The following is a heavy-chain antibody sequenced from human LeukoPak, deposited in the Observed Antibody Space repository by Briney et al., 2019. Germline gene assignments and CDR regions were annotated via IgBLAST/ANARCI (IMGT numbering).Heavy chain of an antibody. J-gene: IGHJ4*02. D-gene: IGHD3-22*01. Sequence: GGSLRLSCTASGFTFSDYEMNWVGQATGKGLEWVAYISNSGSTINYADSVKGRFTISRDNAKKSLYLQMNSLRAEDTAVYYCVVVFDYWGQGTLVTVSS. CDR1: GFTFSDYE. CDR2: ISNSGSTI. CDR3: VVVFDY. V-gene: IGHV3-48*03.